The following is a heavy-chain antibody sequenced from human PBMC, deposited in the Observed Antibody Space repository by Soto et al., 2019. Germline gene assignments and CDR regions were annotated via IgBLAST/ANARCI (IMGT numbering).Heavy chain of an antibody. CDR2: IYYSGST. V-gene: IGHV4-59*01. D-gene: IGHD3-10*01. CDR3: ARDSYAYYYGSGSFSDI. Sequence: SATLSLTCTVSGGSISSYYWSWIRQPPGKGLEWIGYIYYSGSTNYNPSLKSRVTISVDTSKNQFSLKLSSVTAADTAVYYCARDSYAYYYGSGSFSDIWGQGTMVTVSS. J-gene: IGHJ3*02. CDR1: GGSISSYY.